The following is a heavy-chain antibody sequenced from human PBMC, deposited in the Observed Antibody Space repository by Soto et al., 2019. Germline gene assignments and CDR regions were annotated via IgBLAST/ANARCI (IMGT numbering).Heavy chain of an antibody. Sequence: QITLKESGPTLVKPTQTLTLTCTFSGFSLSTSGVGVGWIRQPPGKALEWLALIYWDDDKRYSPSLKSRLTINNDTPKNQVVLTMANMDPVDTATYYCAHRRGYSGYDPFDSWGQGTLVTVSS. CDR2: IYWDDDK. D-gene: IGHD5-12*01. CDR1: GFSLSTSGVG. CDR3: AHRRGYSGYDPFDS. J-gene: IGHJ4*02. V-gene: IGHV2-5*02.